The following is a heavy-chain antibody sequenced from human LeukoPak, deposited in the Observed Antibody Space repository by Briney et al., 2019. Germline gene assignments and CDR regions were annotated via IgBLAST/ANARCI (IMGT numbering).Heavy chain of an antibody. J-gene: IGHJ4*02. CDR2: IYYSGST. Sequence: SETLSLTCTVSGGSISSSNYYWGWIRQPPGKGLEWIGSIYYSGSTYYNPSLKSRVTISVDTSKNQFSLKLSSVTAADTAVYYCARHGIAVGIDYWGQGTLVTVSS. CDR3: ARHGIAVGIDY. D-gene: IGHD6-19*01. CDR1: GGSISSSNYY. V-gene: IGHV4-39*01.